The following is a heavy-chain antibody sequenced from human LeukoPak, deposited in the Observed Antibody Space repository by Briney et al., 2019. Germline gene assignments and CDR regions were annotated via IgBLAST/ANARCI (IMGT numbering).Heavy chain of an antibody. CDR1: GFSLRTSGAG. D-gene: IGHD5-12*01. V-gene: IGHV2-5*01. J-gene: IGHJ5*02. Sequence: SGPTLLHPTQTLTLTCTFSGFSLRTSGAGVGWIRRPPGKALEWLALIFWNDDKLYSPSLKTRLTITKDTSKNQVVLTMTNMGPVDTATYSCAHYRGYDRGYAYDPRWFDPWGQGTLVTVSS. CDR3: AHYRGYDRGYAYDPRWFDP. CDR2: IFWNDDK.